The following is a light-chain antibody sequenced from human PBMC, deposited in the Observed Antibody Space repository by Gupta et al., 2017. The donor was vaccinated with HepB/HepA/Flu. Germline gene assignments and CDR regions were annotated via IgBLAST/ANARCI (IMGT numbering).Light chain of an antibody. V-gene: IGKV3-15*01. CDR2: AAS. CDR1: RNVNSN. CDR3: QHYNHWPRT. Sequence: ETVMAQSPATLSVSPGERATLSCRASRNVNSNLAWYQHKPGQTPRLLIYAASSRATDTPARFSASGSGTDFTLTISSLHSEDSGVYYCQHYNHWPRTFGQGTKVEV. J-gene: IGKJ1*01.